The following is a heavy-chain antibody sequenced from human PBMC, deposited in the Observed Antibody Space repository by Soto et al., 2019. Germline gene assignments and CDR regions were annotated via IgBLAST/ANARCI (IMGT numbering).Heavy chain of an antibody. J-gene: IGHJ3*02. CDR1: GGSISSSSYY. Sequence: SETLSLTCTVSGGSISSSSYYWGWIRQPPGKGLEWIGSIYYSGSTYYNPSLKSRVTISVDTSKNQFSLKLSYVTAADTAVYYCASSSGYYDSSGTGLLDIWGQGTMVTVSS. CDR3: ASSSGYYDSSGTGLLDI. D-gene: IGHD3-22*01. CDR2: IYYSGST. V-gene: IGHV4-39*01.